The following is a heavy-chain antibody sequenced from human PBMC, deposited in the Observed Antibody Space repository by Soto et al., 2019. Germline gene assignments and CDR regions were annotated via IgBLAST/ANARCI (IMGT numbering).Heavy chain of an antibody. D-gene: IGHD3-9*01. J-gene: IGHJ5*02. V-gene: IGHV1-69*01. Sequence: QVQLVQSGAEVKKPGSSVKVSCKASGGTFSSYAISWVRQSPGQGLEWMGGIIPIFGTANYAQKFQGRVTITADEATSTAYMEMSSLRSEDTAVYYCARSIERYFDWMRSNWFDPWGQGTLVTVSS. CDR3: ARSIERYFDWMRSNWFDP. CDR1: GGTFSSYA. CDR2: IIPIFGTA.